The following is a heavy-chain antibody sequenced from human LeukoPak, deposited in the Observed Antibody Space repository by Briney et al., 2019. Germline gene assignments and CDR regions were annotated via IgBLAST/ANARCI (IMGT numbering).Heavy chain of an antibody. CDR2: ISGSGGST. V-gene: IGHV3-23*01. CDR1: GFTFSSYA. J-gene: IGHJ4*02. D-gene: IGHD6-19*01. CDR3: AKTTTGYSSGRYPGWPADY. Sequence: GGSLRLSCAASGFTFSSYAMSWVRQAPGKGLEWVSAISGSGGSTYYADSVKGRFTISRDNSKNTVYLQMNSLRPEDTAVYYCAKTTTGYSSGRYPGWPADYWGQGTLVTVSS.